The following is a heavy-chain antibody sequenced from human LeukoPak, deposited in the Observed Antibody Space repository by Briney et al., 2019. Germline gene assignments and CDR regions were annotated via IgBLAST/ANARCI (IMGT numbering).Heavy chain of an antibody. V-gene: IGHV4-34*01. D-gene: IGHD3-22*01. CDR1: GGSFSGYY. CDR2: INHSGST. CDR3: AREPSPYYDSSGDAFDI. Sequence: SETLSLTCAVYGGSFSGYYWSWIRQPPGKGLEWIGEINHSGSTNYNPSLKSRVTISVDTSKNQFSLKLSSVTAAETAVYYCAREPSPYYDSSGDAFDIWGQGTMVTVSS. J-gene: IGHJ3*02.